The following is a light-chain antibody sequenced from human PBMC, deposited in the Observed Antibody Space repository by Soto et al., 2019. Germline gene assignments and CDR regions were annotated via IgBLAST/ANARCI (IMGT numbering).Light chain of an antibody. Sequence: DIPMTQSPSTLSASVGDRVTITCRASQSIDTWLAWYQQKAGKAPKLLIYDASSLEDEVPSRFSGSGSGTEFTLTISSLQPDDFATYYCQQYNSYPITFGQGTRLEIK. V-gene: IGKV1-5*01. J-gene: IGKJ5*01. CDR2: DAS. CDR3: QQYNSYPIT. CDR1: QSIDTW.